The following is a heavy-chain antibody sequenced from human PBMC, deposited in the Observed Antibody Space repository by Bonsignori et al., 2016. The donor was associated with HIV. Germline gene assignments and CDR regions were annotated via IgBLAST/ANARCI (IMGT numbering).Heavy chain of an antibody. D-gene: IGHD3-22*01. CDR2: IYYSGST. CDR3: ARAYDSSGYYCFGY. V-gene: IGHV4-39*07. Sequence: WIRQPPGKGLEWIGSIYYSGSTYYNPSLKSRVTISVDTSKNQFSLKLSSVTAADTAVYYCARAYDSSGYYCFGYWGQGTLVTVSS. J-gene: IGHJ4*02.